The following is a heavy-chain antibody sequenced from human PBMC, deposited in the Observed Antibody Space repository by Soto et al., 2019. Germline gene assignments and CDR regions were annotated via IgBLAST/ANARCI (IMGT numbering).Heavy chain of an antibody. J-gene: IGHJ5*02. D-gene: IGHD3-16*01. V-gene: IGHV4-61*01. CDR3: ARYDGNWFDP. Sequence: SETLSLTCSVSGGSVSSSRYYWSWIRQPPGKGLEWIGYIYYSGSTNYNPSLKSRVTMSVDTSKNQFTLKLSSVTAADTAVYYCARYDGNWFDPWGQGTLVTVSS. CDR2: IYYSGST. CDR1: GGSVSSSRYY.